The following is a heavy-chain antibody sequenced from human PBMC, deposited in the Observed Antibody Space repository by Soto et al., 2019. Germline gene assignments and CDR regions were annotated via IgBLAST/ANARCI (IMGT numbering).Heavy chain of an antibody. J-gene: IGHJ4*02. CDR2: IHYSGST. D-gene: IGHD3-22*01. Sequence: SETLSLTCTVSGGSISSSNYYWGWIRQPPGKGLEWIGSIHYSGSTYYNPSLKSRVTISVDTSNNQFSLRLNSVTAADTAVYYCARQHYYDSSGYYTWNWGQGTLVTVSS. V-gene: IGHV4-39*01. CDR1: GGSISSSNYY. CDR3: ARQHYYDSSGYYTWN.